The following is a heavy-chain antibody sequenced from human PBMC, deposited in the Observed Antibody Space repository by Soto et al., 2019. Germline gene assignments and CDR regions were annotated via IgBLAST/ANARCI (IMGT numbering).Heavy chain of an antibody. CDR3: AKEGNYCSSTSCYALVGYYYDDMHV. V-gene: IGHV3-30*18. CDR1: GFTFSSYG. J-gene: IGHJ6*03. D-gene: IGHD2-2*01. Sequence: SLRLSCAASGFTFSSYGMHWVRQAPGKGLEWVAVISYDGSNKYYADSVKGRFTISRDNSKNTLYLQMNSLRAEDTAVYYCAKEGNYCSSTSCYALVGYYYDDMHVWGKGT. CDR2: ISYDGSNK.